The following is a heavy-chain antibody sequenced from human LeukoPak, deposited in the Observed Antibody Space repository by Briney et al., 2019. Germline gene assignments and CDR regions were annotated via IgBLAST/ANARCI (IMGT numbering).Heavy chain of an antibody. CDR3: ARDVRGRTPLKLGMKWFDP. D-gene: IGHD7-27*01. Sequence: PGGSLRLSCAASGFTFSDYYMSWIRQVPGKGLEWLAYISDSGDTRKYADSVTGRFTISRDNAKNSVFLQMNSLRADDSGVYYCARDVRGRTPLKLGMKWFDPWGQGTRVTVSS. CDR1: GFTFSDYY. CDR2: ISDSGDTR. J-gene: IGHJ5*02. V-gene: IGHV3-11*01.